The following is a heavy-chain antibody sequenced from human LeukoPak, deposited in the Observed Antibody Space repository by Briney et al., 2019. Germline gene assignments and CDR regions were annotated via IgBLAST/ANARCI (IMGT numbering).Heavy chain of an antibody. V-gene: IGHV4-39*07. CDR3: ARGDRRDGYNYRP. D-gene: IGHD5-24*01. Sequence: SETLSFTCTVSGGSISSSSYYWGWIRQPPGKGLEWIGSIYYSGSTYYNPSLKSRVTISVDTSKNQFSLKLSSVTAADTAVYYCARGDRRDGYNYRPWGQGTLVTVSS. CDR2: IYYSGST. J-gene: IGHJ5*02. CDR1: GGSISSSSYY.